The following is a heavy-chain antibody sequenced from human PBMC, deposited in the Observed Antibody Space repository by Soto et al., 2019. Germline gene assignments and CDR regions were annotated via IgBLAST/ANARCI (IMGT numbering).Heavy chain of an antibody. CDR3: ARGRHSSGNYPWYFDY. D-gene: IGHD3-22*01. CDR2: INAGNGNT. V-gene: IGHV1-3*01. Sequence: GASVKVSSKASGYTLTCYAMHWVRQAPGQRLEWMGWINAGNGNTKYSQKFQGRVTITRDTSASAAYMELSSLSSEDTAVYYCARGRHSSGNYPWYFDYWGQGTLVTSPQ. CDR1: GYTLTCYA. J-gene: IGHJ4*02.